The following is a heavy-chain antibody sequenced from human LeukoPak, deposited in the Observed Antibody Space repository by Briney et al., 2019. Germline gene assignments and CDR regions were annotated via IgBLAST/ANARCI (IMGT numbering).Heavy chain of an antibody. Sequence: GASLRLSCAASGFTFSSYSMCWVRQAPGKGPEWVSGIKESGDITYYADSVNGRFTISRDNSKNTLYLQMNSLRAEDTAKYYCAKYCSGATCSGYWGQGTLVTVSS. J-gene: IGHJ4*02. V-gene: IGHV3-23*01. CDR2: IKESGDIT. D-gene: IGHD2-15*01. CDR1: GFTFSSYS. CDR3: AKYCSGATCSGY.